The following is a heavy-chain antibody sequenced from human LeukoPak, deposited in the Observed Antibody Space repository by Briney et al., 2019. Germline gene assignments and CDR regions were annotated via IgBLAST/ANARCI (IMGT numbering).Heavy chain of an antibody. Sequence: GGSLRLSCAVSGFTFSNFWMSWVRQAPGKGLEWVANIKQDGSEKYFVDSVKRRFTISRDNAKNSLYLQMESLRAEDTAVYYCARGEYYYDGGYWGQGTLVTVSS. CDR2: IKQDGSEK. V-gene: IGHV3-7*04. CDR1: GFTFSNFW. D-gene: IGHD3-22*01. CDR3: ARGEYYYDGGY. J-gene: IGHJ4*02.